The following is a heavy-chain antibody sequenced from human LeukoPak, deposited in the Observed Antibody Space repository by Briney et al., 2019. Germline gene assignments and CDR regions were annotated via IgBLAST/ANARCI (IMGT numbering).Heavy chain of an antibody. Sequence: SVKVSCKASGGTFRSYAISWVRQAAGQGLEWMGGIIPIFGTANYAQKFQGRVTITADESTSTAYMELSSLRSEDTAVYYCARWSYYGSGSYYNMGYYYYYGMDVWGKGTTVTVSS. CDR1: GGTFRSYA. D-gene: IGHD3-10*01. CDR3: ARWSYYGSGSYYNMGYYYYYGMDV. CDR2: IIPIFGTA. V-gene: IGHV1-69*13. J-gene: IGHJ6*04.